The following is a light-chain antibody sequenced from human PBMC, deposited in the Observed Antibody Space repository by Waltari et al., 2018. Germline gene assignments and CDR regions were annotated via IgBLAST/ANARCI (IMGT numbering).Light chain of an antibody. Sequence: DVQLTQSPSSLSASVGDRVTIPCRASQNIDIYLNWYQQKPGKAPNLLIYGASNLQSGVPSRFSGSGSGTDFTLTISSLQPEDFASFYCQQTSITPRTFGQGTKLEI. J-gene: IGKJ2*01. CDR1: QNIDIY. CDR3: QQTSITPRT. CDR2: GAS. V-gene: IGKV1-39*01.